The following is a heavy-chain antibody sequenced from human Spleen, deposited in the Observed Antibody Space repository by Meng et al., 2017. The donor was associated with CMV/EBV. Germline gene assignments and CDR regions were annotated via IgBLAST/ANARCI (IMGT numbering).Heavy chain of an antibody. Sequence: SETLSLTCSVSGYSITTGYHWGWIRQPPGKGLEWIGYIYYSGSTNYNPSLKSRVTISVDTSKNQFSLKLSSVTAADTAVYYCASWYCSSTSCYSPYYYYGMDVWGQGTTVTVSS. CDR1: GYSITTGYH. D-gene: IGHD2-2*02. CDR2: IYYSGST. V-gene: IGHV4-59*01. J-gene: IGHJ6*02. CDR3: ASWYCSSTSCYSPYYYYGMDV.